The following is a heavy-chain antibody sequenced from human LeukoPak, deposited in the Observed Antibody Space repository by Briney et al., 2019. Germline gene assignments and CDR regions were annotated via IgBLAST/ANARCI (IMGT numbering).Heavy chain of an antibody. CDR3: ASGGTDTRRSEYYFDY. D-gene: IGHD3-16*01. CDR1: GFTFSSYD. Sequence: GGSLRLSCVASGFTFSSYDIHWVRQATGKGLEWVSAIGTAGDTYYPGSVKGRFTISRENAKNSLYLQMNSLRAEDTAVYYCASGGTDTRRSEYYFDYWGQGTLVTVSS. J-gene: IGHJ4*02. CDR2: IGTAGDT. V-gene: IGHV3-13*01.